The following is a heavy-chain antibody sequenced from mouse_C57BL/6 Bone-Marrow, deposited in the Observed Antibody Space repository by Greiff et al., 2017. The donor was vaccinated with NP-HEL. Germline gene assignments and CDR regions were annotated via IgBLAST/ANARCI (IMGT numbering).Heavy chain of an antibody. CDR3: ARRWDRSWFAY. CDR2: ISGGGGNT. D-gene: IGHD3-3*01. CDR1: GFTFSSYT. V-gene: IGHV5-9*01. Sequence: EVMLVESGGGLVKPGGSLKLSCAASGFTFSSYTMSWVRQTPEKRLGWVATISGGGGNTYYPDSVKGRFTISRDNAKNTLYLQMSSLRSEDTALYYCARRWDRSWFAYWGQGTLVTVSA. J-gene: IGHJ3*01.